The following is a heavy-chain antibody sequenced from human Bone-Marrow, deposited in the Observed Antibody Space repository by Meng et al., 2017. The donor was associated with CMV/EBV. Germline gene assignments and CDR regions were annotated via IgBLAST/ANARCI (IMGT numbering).Heavy chain of an antibody. CDR3: ARQTGYNSTLRWVDP. CDR1: GGTFSSYA. Sequence: SGGTFSSYAISWVRQAPGQGLEWMGGIIPIFGTANYAQKFQGRVTITTDESTSTAYMELSSLRSEDTAVYYCARQTGYNSTLRWVDPWGQGTLVTVSS. CDR2: IIPIFGTA. J-gene: IGHJ5*02. D-gene: IGHD6-13*01. V-gene: IGHV1-69*05.